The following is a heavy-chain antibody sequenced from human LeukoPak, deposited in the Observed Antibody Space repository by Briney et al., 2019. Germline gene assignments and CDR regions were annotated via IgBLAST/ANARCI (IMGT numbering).Heavy chain of an antibody. V-gene: IGHV3-30*03. CDR2: ISYDGSNI. CDR1: GFTSSSYG. CDR3: ARARYCSSTSCFLDY. Sequence: GGSLRLSCAASGFTSSSYGMHWVRQAPGKGLEWVAVISYDGSNIYYVDSVKGRFTISRDNSKNTLYLQMNSLTAEDTALHYCARARYCSSTSCFLDYWGQGTLVTVSS. J-gene: IGHJ4*02. D-gene: IGHD2-2*01.